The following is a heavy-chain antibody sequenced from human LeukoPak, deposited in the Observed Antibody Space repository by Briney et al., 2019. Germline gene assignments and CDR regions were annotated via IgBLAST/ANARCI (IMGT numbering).Heavy chain of an antibody. D-gene: IGHD1-1*01. CDR3: ARESERNDGWFDP. Sequence: ASVKVSCKASGYTFRIHDFNWVRQAPGQGLEWMGWVSPKTGRTGYAPKFQGRVYMTTNASLSTAYMESSSLRSDDTAVYFCARESERNDGWFDPWGQGTLVTVSS. J-gene: IGHJ5*02. V-gene: IGHV1-8*01. CDR1: GYTFRIHD. CDR2: VSPKTGRT.